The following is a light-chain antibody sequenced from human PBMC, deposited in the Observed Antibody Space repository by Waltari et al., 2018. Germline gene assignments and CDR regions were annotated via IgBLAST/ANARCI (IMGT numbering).Light chain of an antibody. CDR2: VNRDGSH. Sequence: QLVLTQSPSASASLGASITLTCTLSSGPSSNVIAWLQQQPEKGPRYLRKVNRDGSHPRGNEIPVRCSGAGSGAERYRTISSLQSEDEADYYCQTGGHGTWVFGGGTKLTVL. CDR3: QTGGHGTWV. V-gene: IGLV4-69*01. J-gene: IGLJ3*02. CDR1: SGPSSNV.